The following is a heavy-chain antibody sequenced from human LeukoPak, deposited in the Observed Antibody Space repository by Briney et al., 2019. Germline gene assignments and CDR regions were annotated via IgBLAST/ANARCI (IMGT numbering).Heavy chain of an antibody. CDR3: AKDPYYYDSSGYSYDAFDI. CDR2: ISGSGGSA. Sequence: GGSLRLSCAASGFTFSSYAVSWVRQAPGKGLEWISAISGSGGSAYYADSVKGRFTISRDNSKNTLYLQMNSLRAEDTAVYYCAKDPYYYDSSGYSYDAFDIWGQGTMVTVSS. D-gene: IGHD3-22*01. V-gene: IGHV3-23*01. J-gene: IGHJ3*02. CDR1: GFTFSSYA.